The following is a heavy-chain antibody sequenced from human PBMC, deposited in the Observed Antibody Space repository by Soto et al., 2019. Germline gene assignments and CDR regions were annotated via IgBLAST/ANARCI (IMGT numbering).Heavy chain of an antibody. J-gene: IGHJ4*02. CDR2: ISSSSSYT. V-gene: IGHV3-11*06. D-gene: IGHD6-13*01. CDR3: ARSLYSSGWYGKFDY. Sequence: GGSLRLSCAASGFTFIDYYMSWMRQAPGKGLEWVSYISSSSSYTNYADSVKGRFTISRDNAKNSLYLQMNSLRAEDTAVYYCARSLYSSGWYGKFDYWGQGTLVTVSS. CDR1: GFTFIDYY.